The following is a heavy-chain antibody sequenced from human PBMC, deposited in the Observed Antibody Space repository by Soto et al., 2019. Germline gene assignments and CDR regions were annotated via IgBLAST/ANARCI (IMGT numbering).Heavy chain of an antibody. V-gene: IGHV1-69*06. CDR1: GNTFSTYS. CDR3: ARGVLVFIVVTPGGDVFKM. J-gene: IGHJ3*01. D-gene: IGHD2-8*02. CDR2: IIPLFGTT. Sequence: GASVKVSCKASGNTFSTYSITWVRQAPGQGLEWMGQIIPLFGTTTSAEKFQGRVTLTADKSTNTAYMELSSLSSDDTAVYYCARGVLVFIVVTPGGDVFKMGGKGKMVP.